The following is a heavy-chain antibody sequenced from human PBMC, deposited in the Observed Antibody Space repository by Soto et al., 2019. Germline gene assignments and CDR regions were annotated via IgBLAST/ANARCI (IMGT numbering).Heavy chain of an antibody. CDR1: SGSITSTSYH. D-gene: IGHD3-10*01. CDR3: ARDPTLIWFGEAPNWFDP. Sequence: QLQLQESGPGLVRPSETLSLTCTVSSGSITSTSYHWVWIRQPPGKGLEWIGSLDYHGGTFYNPSLKSRVTISADTSNNQFSLKVNSVTAADTAVYYCARDPTLIWFGEAPNWFDPWGQGTLVTVSS. J-gene: IGHJ5*02. V-gene: IGHV4-39*02. CDR2: LDYHGGT.